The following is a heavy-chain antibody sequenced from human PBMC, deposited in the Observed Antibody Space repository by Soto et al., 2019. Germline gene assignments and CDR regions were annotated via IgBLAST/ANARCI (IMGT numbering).Heavy chain of an antibody. Sequence: QVRLVQSGAEVKTPGSSVKLSCKVSGANSNSYSIALVQQAPGQGLQWLGTIVPLSGTPNHAQQFQARVTITAVTSTNKSYLELRRLRSEETAIYYCARDWRQMPRGAVFDYWGQGSVVTIS. J-gene: IGHJ4*01. CDR3: ARDWRQMPRGAVFDY. CDR1: GANSNSYS. V-gene: IGHV1-69*06. CDR2: IVPLSGTP. D-gene: IGHD3-3*01.